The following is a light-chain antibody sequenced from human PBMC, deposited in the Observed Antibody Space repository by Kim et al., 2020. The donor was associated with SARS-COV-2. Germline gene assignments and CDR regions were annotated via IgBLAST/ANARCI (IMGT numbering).Light chain of an antibody. V-gene: IGLV6-57*03. CDR3: QSYDSSTVV. CDR1: SGSIASNY. J-gene: IGLJ2*01. Sequence: GKTVTISCTRSSGSIASNYVQWYQQRPGSAPTTVIYEDNQRPSGVPDRFSGSIDSSSNSASLTISGLKTEDEADYSCQSYDSSTVVFGGGTQLTVL. CDR2: EDN.